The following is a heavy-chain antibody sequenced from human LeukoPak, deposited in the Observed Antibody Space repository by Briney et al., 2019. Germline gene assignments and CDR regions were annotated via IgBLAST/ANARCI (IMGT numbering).Heavy chain of an antibody. CDR3: AKGRLRGVVITELDY. Sequence: PGRSLRLSCAASGFTFSSYCMHWVRQAPGKGLEWVSFISYDGSNKYYADSVKGRFTISRDNSKNTLYLQMNSLRAEDTAVYSCAKGRLRGVVITELDYWGQGTLVTASS. CDR1: GFTFSSYC. CDR2: ISYDGSNK. D-gene: IGHD3-22*01. V-gene: IGHV3-30*18. J-gene: IGHJ4*02.